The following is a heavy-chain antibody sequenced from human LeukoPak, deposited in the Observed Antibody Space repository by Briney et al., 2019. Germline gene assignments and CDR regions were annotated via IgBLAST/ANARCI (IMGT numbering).Heavy chain of an antibody. Sequence: ASVKVSCKAPGYTFTGYYMHWVRQAPGQGLEWMGWINPNSGGTNYAQKFQGRVTMTRDTSISTAYMELSRLRSDDTAVYYCARVLTRKSFNFDYWGQGTLVTVSS. D-gene: IGHD1-14*01. CDR2: INPNSGGT. CDR3: ARVLTRKSFNFDY. CDR1: GYTFTGYY. J-gene: IGHJ4*02. V-gene: IGHV1-2*02.